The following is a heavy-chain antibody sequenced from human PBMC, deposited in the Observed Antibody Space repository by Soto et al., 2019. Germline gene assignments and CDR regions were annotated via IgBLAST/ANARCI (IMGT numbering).Heavy chain of an antibody. Sequence: GASVKVSCTDSGCTKSSYASSWVRQDPEQGLEWMGGIIPIFGTANYAQKFQGRVTITADESTSKAYMELSSLRSEDTAVYYCARGGSYCGGDCPAGAQIYYYYGMDVWGQGTTVTV. CDR1: GCTKSSYA. J-gene: IGHJ6*02. CDR2: IIPIFGTA. V-gene: IGHV1-69*13. CDR3: ARGGSYCGGDCPAGAQIYYYYGMDV. D-gene: IGHD2-21*02.